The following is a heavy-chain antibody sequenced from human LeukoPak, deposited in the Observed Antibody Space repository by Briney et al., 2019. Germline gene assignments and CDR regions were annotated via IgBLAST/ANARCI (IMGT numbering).Heavy chain of an antibody. CDR1: GFSFSSYS. V-gene: IGHV3-21*04. Sequence: GGSLRLSCAASGFSFSSYSMNWVRQAPGKGLEWVSSISSSSNYIYYADSVKGRFTISRDNSKNTLYLQMDSLRAEDTAVYYCAREAVTRNYFDYWGQGTLVTVSS. CDR3: AREAVTRNYFDY. J-gene: IGHJ4*02. CDR2: ISSSSNYI. D-gene: IGHD4-17*01.